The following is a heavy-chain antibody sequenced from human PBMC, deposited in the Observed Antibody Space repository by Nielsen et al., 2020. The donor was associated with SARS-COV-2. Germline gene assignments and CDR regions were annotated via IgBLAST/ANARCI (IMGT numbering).Heavy chain of an antibody. CDR3: AREAHDYVWGSYRQGGY. D-gene: IGHD3-16*02. J-gene: IGHJ4*02. V-gene: IGHV7-4-1*02. CDR2: INTNTGNP. CDR1: GYTFTAYA. Sequence: ASVKVSCKASGYTFTAYAVHWLRQAPGQRLEWMGWINTNTGNPTYAQGFTGRFVFSLDTSVSAAYLQISSLKAEDTAVYYCAREAHDYVWGSYRQGGYWGQGTLVTVSS.